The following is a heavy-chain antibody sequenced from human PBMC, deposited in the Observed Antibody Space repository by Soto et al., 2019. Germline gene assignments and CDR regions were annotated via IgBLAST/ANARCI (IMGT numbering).Heavy chain of an antibody. CDR3: AKLSGGKAYCSGDSCNADH. CDR2: INPSGGST. Sequence: GASVKVSCKASGYTFTSYYMHWVRQAPGQGLEWMGIINPSGGSTSYAQKFQGRVTMTTDTSTSTAYLELRSLNSDDTAVYYCAKLSGGKAYCSGDSCNADHWG. J-gene: IGHJ4*01. CDR1: GYTFTSYY. D-gene: IGHD2-15*01. V-gene: IGHV1-46*01.